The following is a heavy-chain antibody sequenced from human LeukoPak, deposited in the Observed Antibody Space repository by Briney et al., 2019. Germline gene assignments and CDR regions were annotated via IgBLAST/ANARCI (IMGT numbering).Heavy chain of an antibody. J-gene: IGHJ6*03. CDR2: ISSSSSYI. Sequence: PGGSLRLSCAASGFTFSSYSMNWVRQAPGKGLEWVSSISSSSSYIYYADSVKGRFTISRDNSKNTLYLQMGSLRAEDMAVYYCARDREGYSNYRNYYYYYYMDVWGKGTTVTVSS. CDR1: GFTFSSYS. V-gene: IGHV3-21*01. CDR3: ARDREGYSNYRNYYYYYYMDV. D-gene: IGHD4-11*01.